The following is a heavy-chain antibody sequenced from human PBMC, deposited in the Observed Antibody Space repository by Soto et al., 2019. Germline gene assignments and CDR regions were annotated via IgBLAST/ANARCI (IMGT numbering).Heavy chain of an antibody. CDR1: GYILTSKG. V-gene: IGHV1-18*01. Sequence: AAVKSYGKTSGYILTSKGANRVRHAPGQGLEWMGWIYVYNGNTNYAQKFQDRLTLTTDTSTSTAYLELRNLRSDDTAVYYCETVTPYQRLVHLAFWGQGTLVTVSS. D-gene: IGHD6-13*01. CDR3: ETVTPYQRLVHLAF. J-gene: IGHJ1*01. CDR2: IYVYNGNT.